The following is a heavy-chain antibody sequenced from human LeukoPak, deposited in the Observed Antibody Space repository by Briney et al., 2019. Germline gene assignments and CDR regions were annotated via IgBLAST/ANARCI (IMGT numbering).Heavy chain of an antibody. J-gene: IGHJ6*02. V-gene: IGHV3-30*18. CDR2: ISYDGSNK. Sequence: GGSLRLSCAASGFTFSSYGMHWVRQAPGKGLEWVAVISYDGSNKYYADSVKDRFTISRDNSKNTLYLQMNSLRAEDTAVYYCAKDSESYYYYYGMDVWGQGTTVTVSS. CDR1: GFTFSSYG. CDR3: AKDSESYYYYYGMDV.